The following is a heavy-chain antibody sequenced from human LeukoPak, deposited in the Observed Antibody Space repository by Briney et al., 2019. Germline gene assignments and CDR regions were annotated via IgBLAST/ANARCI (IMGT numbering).Heavy chain of an antibody. CDR3: ASCIAAAGSGLDY. V-gene: IGHV5-51*01. CDR1: GYSFTSYW. Sequence: GESLKISCKGSGYSFTSYWIGWVRQMPGKGLEWMGIIYPGDFDTRYSPSFQGQVTISADKSISTAYLQWSSLKASDTAMYYCASCIAAAGSGLDYWGQGTLVTVSS. CDR2: IYPGDFDT. J-gene: IGHJ4*02. D-gene: IGHD6-13*01.